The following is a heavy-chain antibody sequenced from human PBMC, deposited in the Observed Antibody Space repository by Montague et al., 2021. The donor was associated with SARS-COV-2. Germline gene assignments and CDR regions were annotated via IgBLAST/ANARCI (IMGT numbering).Heavy chain of an antibody. CDR2: XYWDDDK. J-gene: IGHJ6*02. V-gene: IGHV2-5*08. D-gene: IGHD6-13*01. CDR3: AHRGSWAGPGMDV. CDR1: GFSLNTDGMC. Sequence: PALVKPTQTLTPTCAFSGFSLNTDGMCVSWIRQPPGKALECLALXYWDDDKRYSPSLKSRLTITKDTSKNQVVLTMTNMDPVDTATYYCAHRGSWAGPGMDVWGQGTTVTVSS.